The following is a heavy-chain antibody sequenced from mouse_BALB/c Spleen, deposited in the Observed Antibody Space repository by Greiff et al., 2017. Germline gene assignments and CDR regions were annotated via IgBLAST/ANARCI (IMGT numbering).Heavy chain of an antibody. CDR1: GFTFSSYA. CDR3: ARVNYYGSSFYAMDY. J-gene: IGHJ4*01. V-gene: IGHV5-6-5*01. Sequence: EVMLVESGGGLVKPGGSLKLSCAASGFTFSSYAMSWVRQTPEKRLEWVASISSGGSTYYPDSVKGRFTISRDNARNILYLQMSSLRSEDTAMYYCARVNYYGSSFYAMDYWGQGTSVTVSS. D-gene: IGHD1-1*01. CDR2: ISSGGST.